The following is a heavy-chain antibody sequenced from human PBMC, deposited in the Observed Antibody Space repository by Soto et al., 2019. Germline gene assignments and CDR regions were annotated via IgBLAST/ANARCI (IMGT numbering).Heavy chain of an antibody. D-gene: IGHD3-22*01. V-gene: IGHV3-11*06. J-gene: IGHJ5*02. CDR2: ISGSSDNT. Sequence: GGSLRLSCAASGFTFSDYYMSWIRQAPGKGLEWLSYISGSSDNTNYADSVKGRSTISRDNAKKSLYLEMNSLRAEDTAVYYCATITMMTWGQGTQVTVSS. CDR3: ATITMMT. CDR1: GFTFSDYY.